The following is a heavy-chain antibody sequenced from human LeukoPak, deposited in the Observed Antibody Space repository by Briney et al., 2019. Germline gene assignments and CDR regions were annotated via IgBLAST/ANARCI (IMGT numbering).Heavy chain of an antibody. D-gene: IGHD3-3*01. CDR3: AREIRGYYAAY. V-gene: IGHV3-30*04. J-gene: IGHJ4*02. CDR2: ISYDGSFQ. CDR1: GFNFVNYA. Sequence: GGSLRLSCAASGFNFVNYAMHWVRQAPGKGLDWGALISYDGSFQSYADSVKGRFTSSRDSSTNTGSLQMNSLRDEDTAMYCCAREIRGYYAAYWGQGILVTVSS.